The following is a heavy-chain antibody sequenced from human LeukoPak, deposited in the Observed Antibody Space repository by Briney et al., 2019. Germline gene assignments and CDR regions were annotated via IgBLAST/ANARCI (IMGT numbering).Heavy chain of an antibody. CDR1: GCSISSYN. J-gene: IGHJ4*02. CDR2: IYTGGRT. Sequence: SETLSLSCAVPGCSISSYNWSWIRQPPGTGLEWIGRIYTGGRTIYNPSLKSRVTMSVDASTNQFSLRLISVTAADAAVDYCAGVGFGGCGVLDYWGQGTLVTVSS. CDR3: AGVGFGGCGVLDY. V-gene: IGHV4-59*10. D-gene: IGHD2-15*01.